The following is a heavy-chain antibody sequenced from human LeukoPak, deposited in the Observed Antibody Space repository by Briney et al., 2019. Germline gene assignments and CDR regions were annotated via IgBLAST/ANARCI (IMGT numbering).Heavy chain of an antibody. Sequence: SETLSLTCTVSGASIITTNYYWGWIRQPPGKGLEWIGRISYSGNAYYNPSLRSRLSISMDASKNQFSLKVRSVTAADTAVYYCARNLGQTWGTVTTDLWYFDHWGQGTLVPVSS. CDR2: ISYSGNA. J-gene: IGHJ4*02. CDR1: GASIITTNYY. D-gene: IGHD4-11*01. CDR3: ARNLGQTWGTVTTDLWYFDH. V-gene: IGHV4-39*01.